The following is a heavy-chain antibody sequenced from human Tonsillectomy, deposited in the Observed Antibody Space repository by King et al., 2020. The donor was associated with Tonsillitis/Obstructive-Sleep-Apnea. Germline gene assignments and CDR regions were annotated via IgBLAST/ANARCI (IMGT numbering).Heavy chain of an antibody. J-gene: IGHJ5*02. V-gene: IGHV1-18*01. CDR3: ARDQTRDDFWSGREVGNWFDP. Sequence: QLVQSGAEVKKPGASVRVSCKASGYTFTKYGISWVRQAPGQGLEWLGWISPYNGNTNSAQKFQDRVSLTTDTSTSTAYMELRSLRSDDTAVYYCARDQTRDDFWSGREVGNWFDPWGQGTLVTVSS. D-gene: IGHD3-3*01. CDR1: GYTFTKYG. CDR2: ISPYNGNT.